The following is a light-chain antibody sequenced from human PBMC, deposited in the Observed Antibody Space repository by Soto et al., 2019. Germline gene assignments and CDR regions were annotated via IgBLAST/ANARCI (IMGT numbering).Light chain of an antibody. CDR3: QQLNSYSPGA. Sequence: DIQMTQSPSTLSASVGDRVTITCRASQSISSWLAWYQQKPGKAPKLLIYDASSLESGVPSRFSGSGSGTEFTLTISSLQPDDFATYYGQQLNSYSPGAFGQGTKVEIK. CDR1: QSISSW. CDR2: DAS. V-gene: IGKV1-5*01. J-gene: IGKJ1*01.